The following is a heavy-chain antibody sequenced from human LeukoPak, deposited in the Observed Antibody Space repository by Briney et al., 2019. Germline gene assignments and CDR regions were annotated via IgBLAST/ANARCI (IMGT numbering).Heavy chain of an antibody. CDR3: ARHPSSSSWYSW. CDR1: GGSISSSSYY. Sequence: PSETLSLTCTVSGGSISSSSYYWGWIRQPPGKGLEWIGEINHSGSTNYNPSLKSRVTISVDTSKNQFSLKLSSVTAADTAVYYCARHPSSSSWYSWWGQGTLVIVSS. CDR2: INHSGST. V-gene: IGHV4-39*01. D-gene: IGHD6-13*01. J-gene: IGHJ4*02.